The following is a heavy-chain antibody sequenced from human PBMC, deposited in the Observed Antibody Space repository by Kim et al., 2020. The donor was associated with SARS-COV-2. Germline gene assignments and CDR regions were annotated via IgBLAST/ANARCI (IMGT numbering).Heavy chain of an antibody. V-gene: IGHV3-23*01. D-gene: IGHD3-16*01. J-gene: IGHJ6*02. CDR3: ATLGTGMDV. CDR2: GGTK. Sequence: GGTKSRAEPEKGLFPIPRDNSKTTLYLQMNSLRAEDTAVYYCATLGTGMDVWGQGTTVTVSS.